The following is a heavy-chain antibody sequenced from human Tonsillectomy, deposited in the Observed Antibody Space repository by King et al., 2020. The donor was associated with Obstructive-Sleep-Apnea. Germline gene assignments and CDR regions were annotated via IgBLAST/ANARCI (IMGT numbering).Heavy chain of an antibody. Sequence: QLQESGPGLVKPSETLSLTCTVSGGSISSYYWSWIRQPPGKGLEWIGYIYYSGSTNYNPSLKSRVTISGDTSKNQFSLKLSSVTAADTAVYYCAGAPNLGYCSSTSCYVWFDPWGQGTLVTVSS. J-gene: IGHJ5*02. V-gene: IGHV4-59*01. CDR1: GGSISSYY. CDR2: IYYSGST. CDR3: AGAPNLGYCSSTSCYVWFDP. D-gene: IGHD2-2*01.